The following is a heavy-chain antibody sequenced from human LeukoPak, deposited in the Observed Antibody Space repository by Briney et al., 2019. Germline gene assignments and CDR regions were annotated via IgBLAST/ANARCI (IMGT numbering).Heavy chain of an antibody. Sequence: GGSLRLSCAASGFTFSSYAMSWVRQAPGKGLEWVSSISSSSSYIYYADSVKGRFTISRDNAKNSLYLQMNSLRAEDTAVYYCARDSVQGLAMDVWGQGTTVTVSS. J-gene: IGHJ6*02. V-gene: IGHV3-21*01. D-gene: IGHD3-10*01. CDR2: ISSSSSYI. CDR1: GFTFSSYA. CDR3: ARDSVQGLAMDV.